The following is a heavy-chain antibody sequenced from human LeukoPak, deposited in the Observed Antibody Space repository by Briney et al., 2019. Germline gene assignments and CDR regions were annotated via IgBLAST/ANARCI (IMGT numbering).Heavy chain of an antibody. Sequence: GGSLRLSCAAYGFTFSTYWMSWVRQAPGKGLEWVANIKQDGSEKHYMDSVKGRFTISRDNSKNSVYLQLNSLRAEDTAVYYCAKEVATTPIDYWGQGTLVTVSS. CDR1: GFTFSTYW. CDR2: IKQDGSEK. J-gene: IGHJ4*02. CDR3: AKEVATTPIDY. V-gene: IGHV3-7*03. D-gene: IGHD5-12*01.